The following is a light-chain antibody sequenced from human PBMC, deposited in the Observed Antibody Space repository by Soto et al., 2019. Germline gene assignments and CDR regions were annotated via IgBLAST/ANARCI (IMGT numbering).Light chain of an antibody. CDR1: SSDVGSSDH. CDR3: LSYTISSTLV. J-gene: IGLJ3*02. CDR2: EVK. V-gene: IGLV2-14*01. Sequence: QSVLTQPASVSGSPGQSITISCSGTSSDVGSSDHISWYQELPGRTPKLMIFEVKSRPSGVSDRFSGSKSGNTASLTISGLQAEDEADFYCLSYTISSTLVFGGGTKVTVL.